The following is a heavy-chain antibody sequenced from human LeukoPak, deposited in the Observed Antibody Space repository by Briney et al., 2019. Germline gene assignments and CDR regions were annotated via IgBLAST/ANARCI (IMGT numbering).Heavy chain of an antibody. CDR1: GGSFSGYY. Sequence: SETLSLTCAVYGGSFSGYYWSWIRQPPGKGLEWIGAINHSGSTNYNPSLKSRVTISVDTSKNQFSLKLSSVTAADTAVYYCARGVDYDFWSGYYPLYFDYWGQGTLVTVSS. CDR3: ARGVDYDFWSGYYPLYFDY. CDR2: INHSGST. J-gene: IGHJ4*02. D-gene: IGHD3-3*01. V-gene: IGHV4-34*01.